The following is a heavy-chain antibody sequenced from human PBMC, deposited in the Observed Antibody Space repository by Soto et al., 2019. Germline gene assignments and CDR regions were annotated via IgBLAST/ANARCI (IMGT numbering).Heavy chain of an antibody. CDR1: GYSFTSYW. J-gene: IGHJ6*02. V-gene: IGHV5-51*01. CDR2: IYPGDSDT. Sequence: PGESLKISCKGSGYSFTSYWIGWVRQMPGKGLEWMGIIYPGDSDTRYSPSFQGQVTISADKSISTAYLQWSSLKASDTAMYYCARGGYCSGGSCLPRGGMDVWGQGTTVTVSS. D-gene: IGHD2-15*01. CDR3: ARGGYCSGGSCLPRGGMDV.